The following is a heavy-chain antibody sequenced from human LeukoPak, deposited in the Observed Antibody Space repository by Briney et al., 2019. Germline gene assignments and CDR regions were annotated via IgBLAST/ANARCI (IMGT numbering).Heavy chain of an antibody. V-gene: IGHV4-34*01. CDR2: INHSGIT. Sequence: SETLSLTCAVYGGSFSGYYWTWIRLPPGKGLEWIGEINHSGITNYNPSLKSRVTISVDTSKNQFSLKLSSVTAADTAVYYCARGEDYYDQWYFDYWGQGTLVTVSS. J-gene: IGHJ4*02. CDR1: GGSFSGYY. D-gene: IGHD3-22*01. CDR3: ARGEDYYDQWYFDY.